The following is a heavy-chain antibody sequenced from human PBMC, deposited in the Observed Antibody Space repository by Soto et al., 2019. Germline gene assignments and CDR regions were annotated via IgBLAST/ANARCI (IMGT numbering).Heavy chain of an antibody. D-gene: IGHD3-22*01. Sequence: PSETLSLTCAVSGGSISSGGYSWSWIRQPPGKGLEWIGYIYHSGSTYYNPSLESRVTISVDRSKNQFSLKLSSVTAADTAVYYCARVRASFDYYDSSGYYYHSPSYFDYWGQGTLVTVS. CDR1: GGSISSGGYS. CDR3: ARVRASFDYYDSSGYYYHSPSYFDY. V-gene: IGHV4-30-2*01. J-gene: IGHJ4*02. CDR2: IYHSGST.